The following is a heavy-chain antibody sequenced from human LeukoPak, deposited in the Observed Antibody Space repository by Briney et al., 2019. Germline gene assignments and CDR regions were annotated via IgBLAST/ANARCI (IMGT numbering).Heavy chain of an antibody. V-gene: IGHV3-30*04. CDR2: ISYDGSNN. CDR1: GFTFSSYA. Sequence: GGSLRLSCAASGFTFSSYAMHWVRQAPGKGLEWVAVISYDGSNNYYADSVKGRFTISRDNYKNALYLQMNSLRADDTAVYYCAREMLLRLFLGAFDIWGQGTMVTVSS. J-gene: IGHJ3*02. D-gene: IGHD2-15*01. CDR3: AREMLLRLFLGAFDI.